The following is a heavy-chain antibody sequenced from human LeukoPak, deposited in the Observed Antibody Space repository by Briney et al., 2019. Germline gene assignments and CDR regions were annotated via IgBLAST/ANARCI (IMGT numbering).Heavy chain of an antibody. CDR2: IYYSGGT. J-gene: IGHJ4*02. CDR1: GDSISSYY. CDR3: ARDRSLGIIDY. V-gene: IGHV4-59*01. Sequence: SETLCLTCIVSGDSISSYYWSWIRQPPGKGLEWIGYIYYSGGTNYNPSLKRRGTISLDASKNHSSLKLSHVTAADTAVYYCARDRSLGIIDYWGQGTMVTVSS. D-gene: IGHD3-16*01.